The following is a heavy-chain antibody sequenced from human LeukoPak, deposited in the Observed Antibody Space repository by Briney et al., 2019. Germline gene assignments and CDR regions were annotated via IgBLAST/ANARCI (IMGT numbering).Heavy chain of an antibody. CDR3: ARGPFAATGTRWFDP. CDR2: IDPTNGNT. D-gene: IGHD6-13*01. Sequence: ASVKVSCKASGYTFTNYVMHWVRQAPGQRLEWMGWIDPTNGNTKYSQEFQDRVTFTRDTSATTAYVELSSLRSEDMALYYCARGPFAATGTRWFDPWGQGTLVTVSS. V-gene: IGHV1-3*03. CDR1: GYTFTNYV. J-gene: IGHJ5*02.